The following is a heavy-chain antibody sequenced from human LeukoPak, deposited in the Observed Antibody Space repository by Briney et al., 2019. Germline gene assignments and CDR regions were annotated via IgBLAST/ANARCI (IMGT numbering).Heavy chain of an antibody. Sequence: SETLSLTCTVSGGSISSYYWSWIRQPPGKGLEWIGYIYHSGSTYYNPSLKSRVTISVDRSKTQFSLKLSSVTAADTAVYYCARSMGYYDSSGINTDAFDIWGQGTMVTVSS. J-gene: IGHJ3*02. V-gene: IGHV4-59*12. CDR2: IYHSGST. CDR3: ARSMGYYDSSGINTDAFDI. D-gene: IGHD3-22*01. CDR1: GGSISSYY.